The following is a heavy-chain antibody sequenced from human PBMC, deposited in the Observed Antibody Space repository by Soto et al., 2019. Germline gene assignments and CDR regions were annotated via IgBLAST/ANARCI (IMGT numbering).Heavy chain of an antibody. J-gene: IGHJ4*02. D-gene: IGHD3-9*01. Sequence: RASVKVSCKASGYTFTSYYMHWVRQAPGQGLEWMGIINPSGGSTSYAQKFQGRVTMTRDTSTSTVYMELSSLRSEDTAVYYCARSLYYDILTGYYNVGDYFGDWGQGTRVTVAS. CDR2: INPSGGST. V-gene: IGHV1-46*03. CDR3: ARSLYYDILTGYYNVGDYFGD. CDR1: GYTFTSYY.